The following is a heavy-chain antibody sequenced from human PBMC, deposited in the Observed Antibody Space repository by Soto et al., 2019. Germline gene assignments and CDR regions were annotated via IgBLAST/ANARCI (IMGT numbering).Heavy chain of an antibody. CDR1: GFTFSSYW. J-gene: IGHJ4*02. CDR2: IQTDGSEK. V-gene: IGHV3-7*01. Sequence: GGSMRLSCAAFGFTFSSYWMSWVRPVPGKGLEWVANIQTDGSEKYYVDSVKGRFTIYRDNAKNSLYLQMNSLRAEDPAVYYCASLDFWSGYYHYFDVWGQGTLVTVSS. D-gene: IGHD3-3*01. CDR3: ASLDFWSGYYHYFDV.